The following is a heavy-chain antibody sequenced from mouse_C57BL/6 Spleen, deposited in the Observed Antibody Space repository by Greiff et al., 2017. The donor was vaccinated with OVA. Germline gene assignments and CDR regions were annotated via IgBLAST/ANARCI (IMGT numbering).Heavy chain of an antibody. CDR3: ARQDGYDDYAMDD. CDR2: ISNGGGST. CDR1: GFTFSDYY. D-gene: IGHD2-2*01. V-gene: IGHV5-12*01. Sequence: EVQLVESGGGLVQPGGSLKLSCAASGFTFSDYYMYWVRQTPEKRLEWVAYISNGGGSTYYPETVKGRFTISRDNAKNTLYLQMSRLKSEDTAMYYCARQDGYDDYAMDDWGQGTSVTVSS. J-gene: IGHJ4*01.